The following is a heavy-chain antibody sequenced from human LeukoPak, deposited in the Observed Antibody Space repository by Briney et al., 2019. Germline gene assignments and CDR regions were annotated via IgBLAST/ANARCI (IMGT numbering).Heavy chain of an antibody. CDR2: IIPILGIA. Sequence: ASVKVSCKASGGTFSSYAISWVRQAPGQGLEWMGRIIPILGIANYAQKFQGRVTITADKSTSTAYMELSSLRSEDTAVYYCARDGGVVPAPNYFDYWGQGTLVTVSS. J-gene: IGHJ4*02. V-gene: IGHV1-69*04. CDR1: GGTFSSYA. D-gene: IGHD2-2*01. CDR3: ARDGGVVPAPNYFDY.